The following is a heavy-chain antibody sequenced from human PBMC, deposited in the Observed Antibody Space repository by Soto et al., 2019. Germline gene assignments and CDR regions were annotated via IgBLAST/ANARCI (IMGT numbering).Heavy chain of an antibody. CDR2: INHSGST. Sequence: SETLSLTCAVYGGSFGGYYWSWIRQPPGKGLEWIGEINHSGSTNYNPSLKSRVTISVDTSKNQFSLKLSSVTTADTAVYYCARAHVGNPSDFGVVSHDYWGQGTLVTVSS. CDR1: GGSFGGYY. J-gene: IGHJ4*02. V-gene: IGHV4-34*01. CDR3: ARAHVGNPSDFGVVSHDY. D-gene: IGHD3-3*01.